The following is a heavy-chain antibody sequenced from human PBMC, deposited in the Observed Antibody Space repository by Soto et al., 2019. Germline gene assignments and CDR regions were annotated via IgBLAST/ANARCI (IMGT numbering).Heavy chain of an antibody. CDR3: ARDVFHSGYDKVRFYYYYGMDV. D-gene: IGHD5-12*01. J-gene: IGHJ6*02. CDR2: TYYRSKWYN. V-gene: IGHV6-1*01. CDR1: GDSVSSNSAA. Sequence: QSQTLSLTCAISGDSVSSNSAAWNWIRQSPSRGLEWLGRTYYRSKWYNDYAVSVKSRITINPDTSKNQFSLQLNSVTPEDTAVYYCARDVFHSGYDKVRFYYYYGMDVWGQGTTVTVSS.